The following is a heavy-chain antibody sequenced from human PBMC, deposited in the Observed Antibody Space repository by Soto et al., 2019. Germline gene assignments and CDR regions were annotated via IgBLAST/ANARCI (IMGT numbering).Heavy chain of an antibody. CDR3: ARVSKLMVYAIPNYYYYYMDV. CDR1: GGSFSGYY. J-gene: IGHJ6*03. Sequence: QVQLQQWGAGLLKPSETLSLTCAVYGGSFSGYYWSWIRQPPGKGLEWIGEINHSGSTNYNPSLKSRVTISVDTSKNQFSLKLSSVTAADTAVYYCARVSKLMVYAIPNYYYYYMDVWGKGTTVTVSS. D-gene: IGHD2-8*01. V-gene: IGHV4-34*01. CDR2: INHSGST.